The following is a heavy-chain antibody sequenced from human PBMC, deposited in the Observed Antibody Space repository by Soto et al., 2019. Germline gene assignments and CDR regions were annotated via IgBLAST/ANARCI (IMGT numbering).Heavy chain of an antibody. Sequence: ASVKVSCKASGGTFSSYTISWVRQAPGQGLEWMGRIIPILGIANYAQKFQGRVTITADKSTSTAYMELSSLRSEDTAVYYCARDRGSGWYPFDYWGQGTLVTVSS. D-gene: IGHD6-19*01. J-gene: IGHJ4*02. CDR3: ARDRGSGWYPFDY. CDR2: IIPILGIA. CDR1: GGTFSSYT. V-gene: IGHV1-69*04.